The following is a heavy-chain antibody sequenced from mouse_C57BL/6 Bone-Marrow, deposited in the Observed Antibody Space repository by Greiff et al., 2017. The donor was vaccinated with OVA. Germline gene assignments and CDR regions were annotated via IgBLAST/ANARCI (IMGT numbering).Heavy chain of an antibody. V-gene: IGHV5-12*01. CDR2: ISNGGGST. Sequence: DVMLVESGGGLVQPGGSLKLSCAASGFTFSDYYMYWVRQTPEKRLEWVAYISNGGGSTYYPDTVKGRFTISRDNAKNTLYLQMSRLKSEDTAMYYCARQLRLRRGYYFDYWGQGTTLTVSS. J-gene: IGHJ2*01. CDR3: ARQLRLRRGYYFDY. D-gene: IGHD3-2*02. CDR1: GFTFSDYY.